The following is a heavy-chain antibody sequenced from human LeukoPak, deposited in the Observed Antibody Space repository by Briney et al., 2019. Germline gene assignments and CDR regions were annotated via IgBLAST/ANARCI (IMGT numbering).Heavy chain of an antibody. Sequence: RASVKVSCKASGYTFTGYYMHWVQQAPGKGLEWMGLVDPEDDETIYAEKFRGRVTITADTSTDTAYMELSSLRSEDTAVYYCTFGPSGSYNGYSSPFDYWGQGTLVTVSS. CDR1: GYTFTGYY. CDR2: VDPEDDET. V-gene: IGHV1-69-2*01. J-gene: IGHJ4*02. CDR3: TFGPSGSYNGYSSPFDY. D-gene: IGHD1-26*01.